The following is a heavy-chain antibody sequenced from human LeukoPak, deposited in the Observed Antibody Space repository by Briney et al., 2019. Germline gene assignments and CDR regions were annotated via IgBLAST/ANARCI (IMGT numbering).Heavy chain of an antibody. J-gene: IGHJ4*02. Sequence: GGSLRLSCAASGFTFSGSAMHWVRQTPGKGLIYISRINNDGSSANYADSVRGRFTTSRDNAGNTLYLQMNSLRAEDTAVYYCARPVADTYAPLDYWGQGTLVTVSS. CDR3: ARPVADTYAPLDY. V-gene: IGHV3-74*01. CDR1: GFTFSGSA. CDR2: INNDGSSA. D-gene: IGHD6-19*01.